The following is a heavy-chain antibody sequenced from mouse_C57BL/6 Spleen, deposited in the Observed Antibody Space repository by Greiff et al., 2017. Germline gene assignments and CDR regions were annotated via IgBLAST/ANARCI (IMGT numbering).Heavy chain of an antibody. Sequence: QVQLQQSGAELARPGASVKMSCKASGYTFTSYTMHWVEQRPGQGLEWIGYINPSSGYTKYNQKFKDKATLTADKSSSTAYMQLSSLTSEDSAVYYCARSGGNYPYYAMDYWGQGTSVTVSS. CDR1: GYTFTSYT. V-gene: IGHV1-4*01. D-gene: IGHD2-1*01. J-gene: IGHJ4*01. CDR3: ARSGGNYPYYAMDY. CDR2: INPSSGYT.